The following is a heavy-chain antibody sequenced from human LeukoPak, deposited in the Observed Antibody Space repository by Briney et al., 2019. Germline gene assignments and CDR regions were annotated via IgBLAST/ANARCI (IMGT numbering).Heavy chain of an antibody. Sequence: PSETLSLTCTVSGGSISSYYWSWIRQPPAKGLEWIGYIYYSGSTNYNPSLKSQVTISVDTAKNQYSLKLSSVTAADTAVYYCARGGYYDSSGYYYVGYFQHWGQGTLVTVSS. CDR1: GGSISSYY. CDR3: ARGGYYDSSGYYYVGYFQH. J-gene: IGHJ1*01. V-gene: IGHV4-59*01. D-gene: IGHD3-22*01. CDR2: IYYSGST.